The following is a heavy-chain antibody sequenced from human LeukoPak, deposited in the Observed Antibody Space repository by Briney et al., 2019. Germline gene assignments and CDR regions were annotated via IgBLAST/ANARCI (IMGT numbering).Heavy chain of an antibody. Sequence: ASVKVSCKASGYTFTTYDINWVRQATGQGLEWTGWMNPNSGNTGYAQKFQGRVTMTRNTSISTAYMELSSLRSGDTAVYYRARGPNKSDGGNSGSAWFDPWGQGTLVTVSS. CDR3: ARGPNKSDGGNSGSAWFDP. CDR2: MNPNSGNT. CDR1: GYTFTTYD. D-gene: IGHD4-23*01. J-gene: IGHJ5*02. V-gene: IGHV1-8*01.